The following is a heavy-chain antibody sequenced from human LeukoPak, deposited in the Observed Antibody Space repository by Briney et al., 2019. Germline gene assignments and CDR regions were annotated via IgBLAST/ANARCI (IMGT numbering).Heavy chain of an antibody. CDR3: AKAASSSWPSYYYGMDV. J-gene: IGHJ6*02. V-gene: IGHV3-23*01. CDR2: ITGSGGNT. D-gene: IGHD6-13*01. Sequence: PGGSLRLSCAASGFIFSSYSMSWVRQAPGKGLKWVSVITGSGGNTYYADSVKGRFTISKDNSKNTVYLQMSSLRVDDTAVYYCAKAASSSWPSYYYGMDVWGQGTTVTVSS. CDR1: GFIFSSYS.